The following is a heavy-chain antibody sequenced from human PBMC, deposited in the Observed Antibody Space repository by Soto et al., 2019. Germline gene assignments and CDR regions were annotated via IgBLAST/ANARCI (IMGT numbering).Heavy chain of an antibody. D-gene: IGHD3-10*01. CDR3: ARGWFGPDV. V-gene: IGHV3-7*04. CDR2: IKQDGSEK. CDR1: GFTFSSYW. J-gene: IGHJ6*04. Sequence: GGSLRLSCAASGFTFSSYWMSWVRRAPGKGLEWVANIKQDGSEKYYVDSVKGRFTSSRDNAKNMLYLQMNSLRVEDTAVYYCARGWFGPDVWGKGTTVTVSS.